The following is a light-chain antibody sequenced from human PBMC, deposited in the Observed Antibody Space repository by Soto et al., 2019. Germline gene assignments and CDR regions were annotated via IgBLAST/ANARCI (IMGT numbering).Light chain of an antibody. J-gene: IGKJ5*01. V-gene: IGKV3-20*01. Sequence: IVLTQSPGTLSLSPGERGTLSCRHSQSVSSSYLAWYQQKPGQAARILIYGASSRATGIPDRFSGSGSGTDFTLTISRLEPEDFAVYYGQQYGSSPITFGQGTRLEIK. CDR2: GAS. CDR3: QQYGSSPIT. CDR1: QSVSSSY.